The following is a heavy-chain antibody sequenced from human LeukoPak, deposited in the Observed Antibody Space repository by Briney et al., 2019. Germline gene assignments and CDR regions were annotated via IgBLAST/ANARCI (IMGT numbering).Heavy chain of an antibody. CDR3: ARAPVRYYYDSSGYYYALDLCDAFDI. J-gene: IGHJ3*02. CDR2: IKQDGSEK. V-gene: IGHV3-7*01. Sequence: GGSLRLSCAASGFTFSSYWMSWVRQAPGKGLEWVANIKQDGSEKYYVDSVKGRFTISRDNAKNSLYLQMNSLRAEDTAVYYCARAPVRYYYDSSGYYYALDLCDAFDIWGQGTMVTVSS. CDR1: GFTFSSYW. D-gene: IGHD3-22*01.